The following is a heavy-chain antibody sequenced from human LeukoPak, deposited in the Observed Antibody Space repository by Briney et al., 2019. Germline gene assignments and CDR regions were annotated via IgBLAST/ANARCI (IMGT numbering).Heavy chain of an antibody. V-gene: IGHV3-30*03. CDR1: GFTFSSYS. D-gene: IGHD6-19*01. Sequence: PGGSLRLSCAASGFTFSSYSMNWARQAPGKGLEWVAVISYDGSNKYYADSVKGRFTISRDNSKNTLYLQMNSLRAEDTAVYYCAREYSSGWYFGYWGQGTLVTVSS. J-gene: IGHJ4*02. CDR2: ISYDGSNK. CDR3: AREYSSGWYFGY.